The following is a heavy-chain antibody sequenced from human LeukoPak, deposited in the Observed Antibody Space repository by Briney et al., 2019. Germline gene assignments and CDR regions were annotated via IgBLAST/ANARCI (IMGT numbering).Heavy chain of an antibody. CDR1: GFTFSSYW. D-gene: IGHD6-13*01. V-gene: IGHV3-7*01. CDR3: ARDEAAVRFGYYYYYYMDV. J-gene: IGHJ6*03. CDR2: IKQDGSEK. Sequence: PGGSLRLSCAASGFTFSSYWMSWVRQAPGKGLEWVANIKQDGSEKYYVDSVKGRFTISRDNAKNSLYLQMNSLRAEDTAVYYCARDEAAVRFGYYYYYYMDVWGKGTTVTVSS.